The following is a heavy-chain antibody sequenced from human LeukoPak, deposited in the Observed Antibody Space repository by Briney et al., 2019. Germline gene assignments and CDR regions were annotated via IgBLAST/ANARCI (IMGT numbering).Heavy chain of an antibody. V-gene: IGHV4-59*01. D-gene: IGHD1-26*01. J-gene: IGHJ4*02. Sequence: PSETLSLTCGVYGGSLRGYYWSCIRQPPGKGLEWIGYIYYSGSTNYNPSLKSRVTISVDTSKNQFSLKLSSVTAADTAVYYCARDPGIVGATGFFDYWGQGTLVTVSS. CDR2: IYYSGST. CDR1: GGSLRGYY. CDR3: ARDPGIVGATGFFDY.